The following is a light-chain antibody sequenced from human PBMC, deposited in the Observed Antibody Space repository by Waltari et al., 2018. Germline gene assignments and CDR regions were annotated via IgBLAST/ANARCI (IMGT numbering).Light chain of an antibody. J-gene: IGLJ2*01. CDR1: SSDGGGYNY. CDR3: SSYGGSNNVV. CDR2: EVI. V-gene: IGLV2-8*01. Sequence: QSALTQPPSASGSPGQSVTISCTGTSSDGGGYNYFPWYQQHPGKAPNRLIYEVIQRPSGVPDRFSGSKSGNTASLTVSGLQAEDEADYFCSSYGGSNNVVFGGGTTLTVL.